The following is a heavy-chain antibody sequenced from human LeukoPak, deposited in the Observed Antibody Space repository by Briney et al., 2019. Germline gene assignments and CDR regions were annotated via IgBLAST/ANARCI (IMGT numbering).Heavy chain of an antibody. V-gene: IGHV3-23*01. CDR1: GLTFSSYA. CDR2: ISGSGSRT. Sequence: GSLRLSCAASGLTFSSYAMSWVRQAPGKGLEWVSAISGSGSRTYYADSVKGRFTISRDNSKNTLYLRINSLRAEDTAVYYCAKEVVVSAAVGTVGFDPWGQGTLVIVSS. J-gene: IGHJ5*02. CDR3: AKEVVVSAAVGTVGFDP. D-gene: IGHD6-13*01.